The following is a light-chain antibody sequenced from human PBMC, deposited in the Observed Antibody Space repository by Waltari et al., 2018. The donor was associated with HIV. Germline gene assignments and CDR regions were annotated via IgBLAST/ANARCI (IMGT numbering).Light chain of an antibody. CDR1: QSVSSN. CDR3: QQYNNWPRT. CDR2: GAA. Sequence: ELVMTQSPATLSVSPGERATLSCRASQSVSSNLAWYQQKPGQAPRLFSYGAATRATGVPASFSGSGSGTEFTLTISSLQSEDFAVYYCQQYNNWPRTFGQGTKVEIK. J-gene: IGKJ1*01. V-gene: IGKV3-15*01.